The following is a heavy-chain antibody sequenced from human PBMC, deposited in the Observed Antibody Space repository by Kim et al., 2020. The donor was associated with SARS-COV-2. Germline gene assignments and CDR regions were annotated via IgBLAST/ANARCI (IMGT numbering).Heavy chain of an antibody. V-gene: IGHV4-4*07. CDR3: ARDLGYNWNPTPYYYYMDV. Sequence: SETLSLTCTVSGGSISSYYWSWIRQPAGKGLEWIGRIYTSGSTNYNPSLKSRVTMSVDTSKNQFSLKLSSVTAADTAVYYCARDLGYNWNPTPYYYYMDVWGKGTTVTVSS. CDR1: GGSISSYY. D-gene: IGHD1-20*01. CDR2: IYTSGST. J-gene: IGHJ6*03.